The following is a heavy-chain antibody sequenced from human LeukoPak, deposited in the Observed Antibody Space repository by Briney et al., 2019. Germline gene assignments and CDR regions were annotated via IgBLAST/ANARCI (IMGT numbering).Heavy chain of an antibody. CDR1: GFIFSNYA. CDR2: IGGSGGNT. V-gene: IGHV3-23*01. J-gene: IGHJ3*02. D-gene: IGHD3-22*01. Sequence: GGSLRLSCAASGFIFSNYAMSWVRQAPGKGLEWVSAIGGSGGNTYYADSVKGRFTISRDNSKNTLFLQMNSLRAEDTAVYYCARVSRDNTGSDAFDIWGQGTMVTVSS. CDR3: ARVSRDNTGSDAFDI.